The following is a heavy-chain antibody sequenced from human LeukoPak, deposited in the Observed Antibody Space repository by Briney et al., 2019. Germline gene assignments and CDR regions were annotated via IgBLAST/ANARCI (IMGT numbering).Heavy chain of an antibody. CDR1: GFTFSSYW. CDR3: AKFLPTHIVVANYYFDY. D-gene: IGHD2-21*01. CDR2: IKQDGSEK. Sequence: TGGSLRLSCAASGFTFSSYWMSWVRQAPGKGLEWVANIKQDGSEKYYVDSVKGRFTISRDNSKNTLYLQMNSLRAEDTAVYYCAKFLPTHIVVANYYFDYWGQGTLVTVSS. J-gene: IGHJ4*02. V-gene: IGHV3-7*03.